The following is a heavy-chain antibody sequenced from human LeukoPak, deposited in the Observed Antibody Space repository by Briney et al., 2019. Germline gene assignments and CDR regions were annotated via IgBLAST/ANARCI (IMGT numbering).Heavy chain of an antibody. CDR1: GGSFSGYY. D-gene: IGHD6-19*01. CDR3: AKDTGYSSGWHFDY. J-gene: IGHJ4*02. CDR2: ISGSGGST. V-gene: IGHV3-23*01. Sequence: QTSETLSLTCAVSGGSFSGYYWSWIRQAPGKGLEWVSAISGSGGSTYYADSVKGRFTISRDNSKNTLYLQMNSLRAEDTAVYYCAKDTGYSSGWHFDYWGQGTLVTVSS.